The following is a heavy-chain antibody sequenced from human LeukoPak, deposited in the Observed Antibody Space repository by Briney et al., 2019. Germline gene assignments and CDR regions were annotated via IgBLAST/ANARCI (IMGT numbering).Heavy chain of an antibody. CDR3: ARRAVEDAFDI. J-gene: IGHJ3*02. D-gene: IGHD5-24*01. CDR2: IYYSGST. Sequence: SETLSLTCTVSGGSISSYYWSWIRQPPGKGLEWIGYIYYSGSTNYNPSLKSRVTISVDTSKNQFSLKLSSVTAADTAVYYCARRAVEDAFDIWGQGTMVTVSS. CDR1: GGSISSYY. V-gene: IGHV4-59*12.